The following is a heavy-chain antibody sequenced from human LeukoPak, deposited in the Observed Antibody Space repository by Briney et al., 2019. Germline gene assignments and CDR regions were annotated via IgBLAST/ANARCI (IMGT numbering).Heavy chain of an antibody. CDR3: ARDRNYYYGMDV. V-gene: IGHV3-21*04. Sequence: GGSLRLSCAASGFTFSTYSMNWVRQAPGKGLEWVSSISSTSSYIYYADSVKGRFTISRDNSKNTLYLQMNSLRAEDTAVYYCARDRNYYYGMDVWGQRTTVTVSS. CDR1: GFTFSTYS. CDR2: ISSTSSYI. J-gene: IGHJ6*02.